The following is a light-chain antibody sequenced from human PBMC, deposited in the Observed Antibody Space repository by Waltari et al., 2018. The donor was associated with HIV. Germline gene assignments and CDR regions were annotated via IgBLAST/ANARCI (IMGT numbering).Light chain of an antibody. Sequence: EIVVTQSPGTLSVSPGERAPLSCRASQSVGVNFAWYQQKPGQAPRLLIYGASSRATGIPDRFSGSGSGTDFTLTISRLEPEDFAVYYCQQYYSSPPITFGGGTKVEIK. CDR1: QSVGVN. J-gene: IGKJ4*01. CDR3: QQYYSSPPIT. V-gene: IGKV3-20*01. CDR2: GAS.